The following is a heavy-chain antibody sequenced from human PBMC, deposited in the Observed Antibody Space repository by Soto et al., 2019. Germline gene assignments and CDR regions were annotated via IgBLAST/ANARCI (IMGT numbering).Heavy chain of an antibody. D-gene: IGHD1-26*01. CDR3: ARKGASGSYSN. V-gene: IGHV4-59*08. CDR1: GGSINGYF. CDR2: IHYSGST. J-gene: IGHJ4*02. Sequence: QVQLQESGPGLVKPSETLSLTCTVSGGSINGYFWSWIRQPPGKGLEWIGIIHYSGSTDYNPSLKSRVTIAVDTSKNQFSRKLSSVSAADTAVYYCARKGASGSYSNWGQGTLVTVSS.